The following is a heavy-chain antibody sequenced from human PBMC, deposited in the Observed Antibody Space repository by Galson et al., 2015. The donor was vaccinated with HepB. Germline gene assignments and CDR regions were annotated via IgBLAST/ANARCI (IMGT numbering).Heavy chain of an antibody. CDR2: ISGSGGST. V-gene: IGHV3-23*01. CDR1: GFTFSSYA. D-gene: IGHD6-13*01. Sequence: SLRLSCAASGFTFSSYALSWVRQAPGKGLEWVSAISGSGGSTYYADSVKGRFTISRDNSKNTLYLQMNSLRAEDTAVYYCAKDTSGWYRGFVDYWGQGTLVTVSS. CDR3: AKDTSGWYRGFVDY. J-gene: IGHJ4*02.